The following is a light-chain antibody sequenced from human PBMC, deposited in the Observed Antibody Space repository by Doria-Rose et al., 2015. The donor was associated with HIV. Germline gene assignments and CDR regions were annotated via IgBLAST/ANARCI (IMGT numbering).Light chain of an antibody. J-gene: IGLJ3*02. Sequence: QTVVTQEPSSSASLGGTVTLTCGLTSGPVTGAYYPSWHQQTPGQAPRTLIYNTYSLSSGVSDRFSGSILGNKAALTISGAQADDESDYYCVLYMGSGIWMFGGGTKLTVL. V-gene: IGLV8-61*01. CDR1: SGPVTGAYY. CDR3: VLYMGSGIWM. CDR2: NTY.